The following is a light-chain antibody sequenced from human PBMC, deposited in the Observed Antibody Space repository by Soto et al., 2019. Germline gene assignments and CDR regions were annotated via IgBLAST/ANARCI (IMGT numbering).Light chain of an antibody. J-gene: IGLJ3*02. CDR3: QTWATGIRV. Sequence: QSVLTQSPSASASLGASVKLTCTLSGGHSSYAIAWHQQQPEKGPRYLMNLTNDGSHTKGDGIPDRFSGSSSGAERYLTISSLQSEDEADYSCQTWATGIRVFGGGTKLTVL. CDR1: GGHSSYA. CDR2: LTNDGSH. V-gene: IGLV4-69*01.